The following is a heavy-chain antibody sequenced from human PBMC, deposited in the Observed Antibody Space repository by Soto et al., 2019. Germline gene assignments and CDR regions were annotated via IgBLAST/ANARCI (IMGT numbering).Heavy chain of an antibody. V-gene: IGHV4-59*01. CDR2: IYYSGST. D-gene: IGHD2-2*01. CDR3: ATSSRGDPGAFDI. J-gene: IGHJ3*02. CDR1: GGSISSYY. Sequence: SETLSLTCTVSGGSISSYYWSWIRQPPGKGLEWIGYIYYSGSTNYNPSLKSRVTISVDTSKNQFSLKLSSVTAADTAVYYCATSSRGDPGAFDIWGQGTMVTVSS.